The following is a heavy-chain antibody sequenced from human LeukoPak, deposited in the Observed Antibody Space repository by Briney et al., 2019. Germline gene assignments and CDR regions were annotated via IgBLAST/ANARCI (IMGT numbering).Heavy chain of an antibody. J-gene: IGHJ5*02. V-gene: IGHV1-46*01. D-gene: IGHD6-13*01. CDR1: GFTLASFH. Sequence: ASVKVSCKASGFTLASFHVHWVRQAPGQGLEWMGIINPSGGSTSYAQKFQGRVTMTRDTSTSTVYMELSSLRSEDTAVYYCARDATAGYSSSWYPQNWFDPWGQGTLVTVSS. CDR2: INPSGGST. CDR3: ARDATAGYSSSWYPQNWFDP.